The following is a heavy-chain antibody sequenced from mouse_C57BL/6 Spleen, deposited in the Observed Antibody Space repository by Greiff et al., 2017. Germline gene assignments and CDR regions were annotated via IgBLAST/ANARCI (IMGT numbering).Heavy chain of an antibody. Sequence: VQLQQSGAELVRPGASVKLSCTASGFNIKDDYMHWVKQRPEQGLEWIGWIDPENGDTEYASKFQGKATITADTSSNTAYLQLSSLTSEDTAVYYCTIYYYGSSYYFDYWGQGTTRTVSS. V-gene: IGHV14-4*01. D-gene: IGHD1-1*01. CDR1: GFNIKDDY. CDR3: TIYYYGSSYYFDY. J-gene: IGHJ2*01. CDR2: IDPENGDT.